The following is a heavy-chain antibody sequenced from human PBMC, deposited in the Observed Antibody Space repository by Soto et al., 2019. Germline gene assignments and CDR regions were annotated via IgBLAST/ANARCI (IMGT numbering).Heavy chain of an antibody. J-gene: IGHJ4*02. V-gene: IGHV3-9*01. D-gene: IGHD2-2*01. CDR1: GFTFDDYA. CDR3: AKGRPVVPAAMIWSPPDY. Sequence: EVQLVESGGGLVQPGRSLRLSCAASGFTFDDYAMHWVRQAPGQGLEWVSGISWNSGSLGYADSVKGRFTISRDNAKNSLYLQMNSLRAEDTALYYCAKGRPVVPAAMIWSPPDYWGQGTLVTVAA. CDR2: ISWNSGSL.